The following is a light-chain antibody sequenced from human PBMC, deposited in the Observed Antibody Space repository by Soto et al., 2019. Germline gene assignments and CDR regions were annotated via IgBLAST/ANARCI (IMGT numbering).Light chain of an antibody. J-gene: IGKJ2*01. V-gene: IGKV3-15*01. CDR3: QQYNNWPPK. CDR2: GAS. Sequence: EIVMTQSPATLSVSPGERATLSCRASHSVSSNLAWYQQKPGQAPRLLIYGASTRATGIPARFSGSGSGTEFTLTISSLQSEDFAVYYCQQYNNWPPKFGQGTKLEIK. CDR1: HSVSSN.